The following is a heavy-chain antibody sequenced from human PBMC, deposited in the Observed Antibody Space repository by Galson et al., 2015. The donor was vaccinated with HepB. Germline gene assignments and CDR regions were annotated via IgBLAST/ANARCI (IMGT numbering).Heavy chain of an antibody. J-gene: IGHJ4*02. D-gene: IGHD3-10*01. CDR2: ISSSGSYI. Sequence: SLRLSCAPSGFTFSYHTMHWVRQAPGKGLEWVSSISSSGSYIYYADSVRGRFIISRDNARNSLYLQLNSLRAEDTAVYYCARGFGSGTFFPAHPEYYLDYWGQGTLVTVSS. CDR1: GFTFSYHT. V-gene: IGHV3-21*01. CDR3: ARGFGSGTFFPAHPEYYLDY.